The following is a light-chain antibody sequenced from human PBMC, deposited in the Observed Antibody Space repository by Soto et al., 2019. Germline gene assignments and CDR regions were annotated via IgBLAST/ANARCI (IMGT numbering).Light chain of an antibody. CDR2: WAS. CDR1: QSVLYSSNNKNH. Sequence: DIVMTQSPDSLAVSLGERATIKCKSSQSVLYSSNNKNHLAWYQQKPGQPPKLLIYWASTRESGVPDRFSGSGSGKDFTLTISSLQAEDVAVYYCQQYYSTLTFGGGTKVEIK. J-gene: IGKJ4*01. CDR3: QQYYSTLT. V-gene: IGKV4-1*01.